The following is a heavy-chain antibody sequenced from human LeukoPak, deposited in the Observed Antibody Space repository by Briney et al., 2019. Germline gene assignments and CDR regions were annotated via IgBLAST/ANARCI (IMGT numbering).Heavy chain of an antibody. CDR1: GYTFTGYY. V-gene: IGHV1-69*04. Sequence: ASVKVSCKASGYTFTGYYMHWVRQAPGQGLEWMGRIIPILGIANYAQKSQGRVTITADKSTSTAYMELSSLRSEDTAVYYCARAPSYGSGSPFDYWGQGTLVTVSS. D-gene: IGHD3-10*01. CDR3: ARAPSYGSGSPFDY. J-gene: IGHJ4*02. CDR2: IIPILGIA.